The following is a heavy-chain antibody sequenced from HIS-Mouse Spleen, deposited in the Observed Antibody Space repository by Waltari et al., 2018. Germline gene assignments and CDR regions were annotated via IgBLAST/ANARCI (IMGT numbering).Heavy chain of an antibody. Sequence: QLQLQDSGPGLVKPSETLSLTCTVSGGSISSSSYYWGWIRQPPGKGLEWIGSIYYSGSTYYNPSLKSRVTISVDTSKNQFSLKLSSVTAADTAVYYCARDPRWNDGIDYWGQGTLVTVSS. CDR2: IYYSGST. CDR1: GGSISSSSYY. CDR3: ARDPRWNDGIDY. J-gene: IGHJ4*02. V-gene: IGHV4-39*07. D-gene: IGHD1-1*01.